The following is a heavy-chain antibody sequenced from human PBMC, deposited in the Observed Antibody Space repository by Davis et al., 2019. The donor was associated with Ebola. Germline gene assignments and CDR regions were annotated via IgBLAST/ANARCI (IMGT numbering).Heavy chain of an antibody. V-gene: IGHV1-69*13. CDR3: ARGPTSENLENPSITGTPLGYYGMDV. Sequence: SVKVSCKASGGTFSSYAISWVRQAPGQGLEWMGGIIPIFGTANYAQKFQGRVTITADESTSTAYMELSSLRSEDTAVYYCARGPTSENLENPSITGTPLGYYGMDVWGQGTTVTVSS. D-gene: IGHD1-20*01. J-gene: IGHJ6*02. CDR2: IIPIFGTA. CDR1: GGTFSSYA.